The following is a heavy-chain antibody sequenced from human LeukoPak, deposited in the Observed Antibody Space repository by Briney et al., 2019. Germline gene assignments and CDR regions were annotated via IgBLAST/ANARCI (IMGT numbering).Heavy chain of an antibody. J-gene: IGHJ4*02. CDR3: ASGFSSSWSYFDY. D-gene: IGHD6-13*01. Sequence: SVKVSCKASGGSFRSNAISWVRQAPGQGLEWMGGIIPIFGTAHYAQKLQGRVTITADESTTTAYMELSSLRSEDTAVYFCASGFSSSWSYFDYWGQGTLVTVSS. CDR2: IIPIFGTA. CDR1: GGSFRSNA. V-gene: IGHV1-69*13.